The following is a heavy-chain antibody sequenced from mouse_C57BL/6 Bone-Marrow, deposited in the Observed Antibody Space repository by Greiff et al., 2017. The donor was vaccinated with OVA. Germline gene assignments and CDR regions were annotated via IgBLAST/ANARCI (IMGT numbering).Heavy chain of an antibody. CDR3: VVSGSSYFDY. CDR2: IRSKSNNYAT. Sequence: EVQLVESGGGLVQPKGSLKLSCAASGFSFNTYAMNWVRQAPGKGLEWVARIRSKSNNYATYYADSVKDRFTISRDDSESMLYLQMNNLKTEDTAMYYCVVSGSSYFDYWGQGTTLTVSS. J-gene: IGHJ2*01. V-gene: IGHV10-1*01. CDR1: GFSFNTYA. D-gene: IGHD1-1*01.